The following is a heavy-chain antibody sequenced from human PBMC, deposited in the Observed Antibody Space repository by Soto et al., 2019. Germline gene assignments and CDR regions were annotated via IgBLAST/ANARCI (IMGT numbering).Heavy chain of an antibody. CDR2: INSDGSSR. Sequence: GGSLRLSCAASGFTVSGYWMHWVRQAPGKGLVWVSRINSDGSSRSYADSVRGRFTISRDNSKNTLTLQMNSLRADDTAVYYCAKEHGGGISTITSFFDSWGQGTPVTVSS. CDR1: GFTVSGYW. CDR3: AKEHGGGISTITSFFDS. V-gene: IGHV3-74*01. J-gene: IGHJ4*02. D-gene: IGHD5-12*01.